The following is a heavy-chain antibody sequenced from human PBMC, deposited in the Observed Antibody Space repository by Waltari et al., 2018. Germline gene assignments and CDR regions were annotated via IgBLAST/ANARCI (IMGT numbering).Heavy chain of an antibody. CDR3: TALKS. CDR2: IKSKSDGQTT. J-gene: IGHJ5*02. V-gene: IGHV3-15*01. Sequence: EVQLVESGGGLVKPGGSLGLSCAASGFSFNNTWVSWVRQAPGKGLEWVGRIKSKSDGQTTDYSAPVTGRFTISRDDSKTTLYLQMNSLKTEDTAVYFCTALKSWGQGALVIVSS. CDR1: GFSFNNTW.